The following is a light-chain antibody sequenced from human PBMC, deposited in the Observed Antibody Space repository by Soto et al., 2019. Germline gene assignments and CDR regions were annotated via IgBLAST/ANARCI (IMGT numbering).Light chain of an antibody. J-gene: IGLJ3*02. Sequence: QAVVTQEPSLTVSPGGTVTLTCGSSTGAVTSGHYPYWFQQRPGHAPRTLIYDTTNRHSWTPARFSGSLLGGKAALTLSGAQPEDEAEHFCLLSYTDFRPGVFGGGTQLTVL. V-gene: IGLV7-46*01. CDR1: TGAVTSGHY. CDR2: DTT. CDR3: LLSYTDFRPGV.